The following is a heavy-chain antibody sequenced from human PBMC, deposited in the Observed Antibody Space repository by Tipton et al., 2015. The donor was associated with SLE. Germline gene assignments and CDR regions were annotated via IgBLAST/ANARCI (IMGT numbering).Heavy chain of an antibody. CDR2: ISWNSDNM. Sequence: SLRLSCAASGFNFDEFAMHWVRQGPGKGLEWVSGISWNSDNMVYADSVNGRFTISRDNAKNSLYLQMNSLRAEDTAVYYCAREYPGYFYYMDVWGKGITVTVSS. CDR3: AREYPGYFYYMDV. V-gene: IGHV3-9*01. CDR1: GFNFDEFA. D-gene: IGHD2-2*01. J-gene: IGHJ6*03.